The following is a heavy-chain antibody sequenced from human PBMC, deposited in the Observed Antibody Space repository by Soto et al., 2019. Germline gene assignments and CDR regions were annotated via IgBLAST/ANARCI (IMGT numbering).Heavy chain of an antibody. CDR2: ISYDGSNK. CDR3: ANLFSLETGYSSGWGDY. J-gene: IGHJ4*02. CDR1: GFTFSSYG. V-gene: IGHV3-30*18. D-gene: IGHD6-19*01. Sequence: GGSLRLSCAASGFTFSSYGMHWVRQAPGKGLEWVAVISYDGSNKYYADSVKGRFTISRDNSKNTLYLQMNSLRAEDTAVYYCANLFSLETGYSSGWGDYWGQGTLVTVSS.